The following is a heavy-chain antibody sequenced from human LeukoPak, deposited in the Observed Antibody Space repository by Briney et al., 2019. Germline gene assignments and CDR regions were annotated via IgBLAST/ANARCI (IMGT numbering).Heavy chain of an antibody. CDR2: IYYSGSP. V-gene: IGHV4-39*07. J-gene: IGHJ6*03. CDR1: GGSISSSSYY. Sequence: SETLSLTCTVSGGSISSSSYYWGWIRQPPGKGPEWIGSIYYSGSPYYNPSLKSRVTISVDTSKNQFSLKLSSVTAADTAVYYCARARRGMVRGVSKREDYYYYYMDVWGKGTTVTISS. CDR3: ARARRGMVRGVSKREDYYYYYMDV. D-gene: IGHD3-10*01.